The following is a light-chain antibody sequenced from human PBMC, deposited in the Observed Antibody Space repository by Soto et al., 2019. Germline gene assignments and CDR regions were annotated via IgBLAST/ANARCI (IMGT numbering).Light chain of an antibody. CDR2: GAS. CDR1: QSIYNY. Sequence: DIQMTQSPSSLSAYVGDRVTITCRTSQSIYNYLNGYHQIPGKAPRLLSYGASSVPSGVPPRFSGSGSGTDFTLTISSLPPEDFATYYCQQSYSTPQFGQRTKVDIK. CDR3: QQSYSTPQ. J-gene: IGKJ1*01. V-gene: IGKV1-39*01.